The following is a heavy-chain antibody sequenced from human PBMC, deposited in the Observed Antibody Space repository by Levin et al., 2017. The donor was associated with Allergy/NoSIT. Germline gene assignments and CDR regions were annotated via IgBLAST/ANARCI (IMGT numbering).Heavy chain of an antibody. CDR2: IGGGGHDT. V-gene: IGHV3-23*01. J-gene: IGHJ3*02. D-gene: IGHD6-19*01. CDR1: GFIFSEYA. CDR3: AKDGVARNSRWDAFDI. Sequence: GESLKISCAASGFIFSEYAMTWVRQAPEKGLEWVASIGGGGHDTYYADSVKGRFTVSRDNSRNTLYLQMDSLRADDTALYSCAKDGVARNSRWDAFDIWGQGTVVTVSS.